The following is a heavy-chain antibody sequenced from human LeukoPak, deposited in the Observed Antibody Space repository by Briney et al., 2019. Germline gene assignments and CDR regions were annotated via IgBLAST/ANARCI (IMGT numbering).Heavy chain of an antibody. Sequence: GGSLRLSCAASGFTFSSYAMHWVRQAPGKGLEWVAVISYDGSNKYYADSVKGRFTISRENSKNTLYLQMNSLRAEDTAVYYCARDRYFDWFLDYWGQGTLVTVSS. V-gene: IGHV3-30-3*01. CDR1: GFTFSSYA. J-gene: IGHJ4*02. CDR2: ISYDGSNK. CDR3: ARDRYFDWFLDY. D-gene: IGHD3-9*01.